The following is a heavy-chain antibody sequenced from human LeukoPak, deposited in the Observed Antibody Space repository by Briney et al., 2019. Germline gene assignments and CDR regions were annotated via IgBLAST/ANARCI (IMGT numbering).Heavy chain of an antibody. Sequence: PGGSLRLSCAASGFTFSSYGMHWVRQAPGKGLEWVAFIRYDGSNKYYADSVKGRFTISRDNSKNTLYLQMNSMTAEYTAVYYCAKVLRWVEKAFDYWGQGTLVTVSS. CDR3: AKVLRWVEKAFDY. CDR2: IRYDGSNK. V-gene: IGHV3-30*02. J-gene: IGHJ4*02. CDR1: GFTFSSYG. D-gene: IGHD1-26*01.